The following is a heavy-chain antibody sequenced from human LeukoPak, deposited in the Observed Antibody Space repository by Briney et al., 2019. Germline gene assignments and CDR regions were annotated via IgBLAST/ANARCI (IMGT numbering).Heavy chain of an antibody. Sequence: ASVKVSCKASGYTFTGYYMHWVRQAPGQGLEWMGWINPNSGGTNYAQKFQGRVTMTRDTSISTAYMELSRLRSDDTAVYYCARGGPTVSPNYYYYYYMDVWGKGTTVTISS. CDR3: ARGGPTVSPNYYYYYYMDV. D-gene: IGHD4-11*01. J-gene: IGHJ6*03. CDR1: GYTFTGYY. V-gene: IGHV1-2*02. CDR2: INPNSGGT.